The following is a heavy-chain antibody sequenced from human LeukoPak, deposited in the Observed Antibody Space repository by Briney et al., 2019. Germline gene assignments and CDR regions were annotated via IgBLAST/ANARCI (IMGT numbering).Heavy chain of an antibody. CDR3: ARDRPNSSGWTPLDY. J-gene: IGHJ4*02. D-gene: IGHD6-19*01. V-gene: IGHV6-1*01. CDR2: TYYRSKWYY. Sequence: SQTLSVTCAISGDCVSSNSVSCNWIRQSPSRGLEWLGRTYYRSKWYYDYALSVKNRITVNPDTSKNQFSLQLNSVTPEDTAVYYCARDRPNSSGWTPLDYWGQVTLVTVSS. CDR1: GDCVSSNSVS.